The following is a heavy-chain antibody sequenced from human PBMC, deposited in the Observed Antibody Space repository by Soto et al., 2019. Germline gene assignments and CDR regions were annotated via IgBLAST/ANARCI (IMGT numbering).Heavy chain of an antibody. CDR3: ARGGYDFWSGYYTPNYYYYGMDV. CDR2: MYPRDSDT. D-gene: IGHD3-3*01. Sequence: PGESLKISCKGSGYSFTSYWIGWVRQMPGKGLEWMGIMYPRDSDTRYSPSFQGRVTISADKSISTVYLQWSSLKASDTAVYYCARGGYDFWSGYYTPNYYYYGMDVWGQGTTVTVSS. J-gene: IGHJ6*02. CDR1: GYSFTSYW. V-gene: IGHV5-51*01.